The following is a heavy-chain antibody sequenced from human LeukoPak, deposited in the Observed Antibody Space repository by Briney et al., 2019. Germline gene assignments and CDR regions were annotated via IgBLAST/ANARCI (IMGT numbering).Heavy chain of an antibody. D-gene: IGHD6-6*01. Sequence: SETLSLTCAVYGGSFSGYYWSWIRQPPGKGLEWIGEINHSGSTNYNPSLKSRVTISVDTSKNQFSLKLSSVTAADTAVYYCARGAARLSYDYWGQGTLVTVSS. CDR1: GGSFSGYY. V-gene: IGHV4-34*01. CDR3: ARGAARLSYDY. J-gene: IGHJ4*02. CDR2: INHSGST.